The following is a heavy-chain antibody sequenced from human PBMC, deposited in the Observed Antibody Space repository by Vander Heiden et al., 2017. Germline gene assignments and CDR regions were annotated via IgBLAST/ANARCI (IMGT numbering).Heavy chain of an antibody. V-gene: IGHV1-3*01. Sequence: QVQLVQSGAEVKKPGASVKVSCKASGYTFTSYAIHWVRQAPGQSLEWMGWINAGNGDTKYSQKFQGRVTITRDTSASTAYMEVSSLRSEDTAVYYCARTYCGGDCQSRYYYYGMDVWGQGTTVTVSS. D-gene: IGHD2-21*02. CDR2: INAGNGDT. CDR3: ARTYCGGDCQSRYYYYGMDV. CDR1: GYTFTSYA. J-gene: IGHJ6*02.